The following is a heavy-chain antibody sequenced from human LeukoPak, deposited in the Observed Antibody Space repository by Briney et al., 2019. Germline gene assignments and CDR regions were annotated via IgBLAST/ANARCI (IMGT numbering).Heavy chain of an antibody. D-gene: IGHD1-1*01. CDR1: GGTFSSYA. V-gene: IGHV1-69*04. CDR3: ARGAHWQAEYYGMDV. J-gene: IGHJ6*02. Sequence: ASVKVSCKASGGTFSSYAISWVRQAPGQGLEWMGRSIPMFGIANYAQKFQGRVTITADKSTSTAYVGLSRLRSEDTAVYYCARGAHWQAEYYGMDVWGQGTTVTVSS. CDR2: SIPMFGIA.